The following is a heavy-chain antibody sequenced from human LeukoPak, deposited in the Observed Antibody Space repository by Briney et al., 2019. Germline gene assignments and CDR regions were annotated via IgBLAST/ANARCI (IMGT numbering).Heavy chain of an antibody. J-gene: IGHJ5*02. CDR3: ARSYYDSSGYYWKKSNWFDP. V-gene: IGHV3-74*01. CDR2: INDDGRST. D-gene: IGHD3-22*01. CDR1: GFTFSTYW. Sequence: GGSLRPSCAASGFTFSTYWMHWVRQAPGKGLVWVSRINDDGRSTSYADSVKGRFAISRDNAKNTLYLQLNSLRVEDTAVYYCARSYYDSSGYYWKKSNWFDPWGQGTLVTVSS.